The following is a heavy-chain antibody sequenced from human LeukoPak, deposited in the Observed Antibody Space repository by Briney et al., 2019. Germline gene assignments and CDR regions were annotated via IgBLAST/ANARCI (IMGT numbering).Heavy chain of an antibody. CDR2: INPNSGGT. V-gene: IGHV1-2*02. J-gene: IGHJ4*02. CDR3: ARGTVLRFLEWLLVGDY. Sequence: GASVKVSCKASGYTFTGYYMHWVRQAPGQGLEWMGWINPNSGGTNYAQKFQGRVTMTRDTSISTAYMELSRLRSDDTAVYYCARGTVLRFLEWLLVGDYWGQGTLVTVSS. D-gene: IGHD3-3*01. CDR1: GYTFTGYY.